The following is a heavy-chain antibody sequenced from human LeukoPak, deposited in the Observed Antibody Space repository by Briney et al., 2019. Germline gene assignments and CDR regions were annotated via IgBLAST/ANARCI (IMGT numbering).Heavy chain of an antibody. D-gene: IGHD2-8*02. CDR1: GFXFTTSA. CDR2: IVVGSGNT. J-gene: IGHJ3*02. CDR3: AAVPNANAWYWDDAFDI. Sequence: SVKVSCKASGFXFTTSAVQWVRQARGQRLEWIGGIVVGSGNTDHAQKFQGRLTITRDISTSTAYMELSSLTSDDTAVYYCAAVPNANAWYWDDAFDIWGQGTMVTVSS. V-gene: IGHV1-58*01.